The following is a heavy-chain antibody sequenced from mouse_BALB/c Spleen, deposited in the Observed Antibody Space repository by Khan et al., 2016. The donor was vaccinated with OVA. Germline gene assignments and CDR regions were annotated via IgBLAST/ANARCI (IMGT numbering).Heavy chain of an antibody. CDR3: VKQNYGTLYAMDY. CDR1: GFSIISYG. V-gene: IGHV2-3*01. D-gene: IGHD2-1*01. Sequence: VELVESGPGLVAPSQSLSITCTVSGFSIISYGVNWVRQPPGKGLEWLGVIWGDGSTNYHSALISRLSISKDNSKSQVFLKLNSLHTDDTATYYCVKQNYGTLYAMDYWGQGTSVTVSS. J-gene: IGHJ4*01. CDR2: IWGDGST.